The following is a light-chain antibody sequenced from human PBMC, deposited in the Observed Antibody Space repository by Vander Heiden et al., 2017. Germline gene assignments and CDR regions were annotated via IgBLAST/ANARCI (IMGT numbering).Light chain of an antibody. J-gene: IGKJ4*01. CDR3: QQANSFPLT. CDR2: GAS. V-gene: IGKV1-12*01. CDR1: QGISSC. Sequence: PSSVSASLGARVTSTCRASQGISSCLAWYQQKPGKAPKLLIYGASSLQSGVPSRFSGSGSGTDFTLTISSLQPEDFASYFCQQANSFPLTFGGGTKVEIK.